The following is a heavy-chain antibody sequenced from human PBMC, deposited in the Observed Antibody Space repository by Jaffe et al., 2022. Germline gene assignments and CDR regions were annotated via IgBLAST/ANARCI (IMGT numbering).Heavy chain of an antibody. J-gene: IGHJ4*02. V-gene: IGHV4-38-2*01. CDR1: GYSISSGYY. CDR2: IYHSGST. Sequence: QVQLQESGPGLVKPSETLSLTCAVSGYSISSGYYWGWIRQPPGKGLEWIGSIYHSGSTYYNPSLKSRVTISVDTSKNQFSLKLSSVTAADTAVYYCARYVDTAMVIQYYFDYWGQGTLVTVSS. D-gene: IGHD5-18*01. CDR3: ARYVDTAMVIQYYFDY.